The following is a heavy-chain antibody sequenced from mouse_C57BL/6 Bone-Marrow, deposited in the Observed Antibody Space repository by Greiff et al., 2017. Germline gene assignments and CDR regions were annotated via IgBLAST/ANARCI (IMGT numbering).Heavy chain of an antibody. CDR2: IRSKSNNYAT. Sequence: EVKLVESGGGLVQPKGSLKLSCAASGFSFNTYAMNWVRQAPGKGLEWVASIRSKSNNYATYYADSVKDRFTISRDDSESMLYLQMNNLKTEDTAMYYCVRLTGNYAMDYWGQGTSVTVSS. V-gene: IGHV10-1*01. CDR3: VRLTGNYAMDY. D-gene: IGHD4-1*01. J-gene: IGHJ4*01. CDR1: GFSFNTYA.